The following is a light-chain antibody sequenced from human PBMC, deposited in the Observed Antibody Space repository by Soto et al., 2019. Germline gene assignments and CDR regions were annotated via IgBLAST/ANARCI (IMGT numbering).Light chain of an antibody. V-gene: IGLV2-14*01. CDR2: EVS. CDR1: SSDVGGYNY. CDR3: SSYTSSSTYV. Sequence: QSVLTQPASVSGSPGQSITISCTGTSSDVGGYNYVSWYQQHPGKAPKLMIYEVSNRPSGVSNRFSGSKSANTASLTISGLQAEDVADYYCSSYTSSSTYVFATGTKVTVL. J-gene: IGLJ1*01.